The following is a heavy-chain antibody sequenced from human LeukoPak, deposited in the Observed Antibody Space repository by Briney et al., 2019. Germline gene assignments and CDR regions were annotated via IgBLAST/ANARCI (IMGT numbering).Heavy chain of an antibody. J-gene: IGHJ4*02. CDR3: ARDVAGGDFDY. CDR2: ISASGGST. Sequence: GGSLRLSCAASGFTLSSYAMSWVRQAPGKGLEWVSGISASGGSTYYADSVKGRFTIYRDNSKNTLYLQMNSLRAEDTALYYCARDVAGGDFDYWGQGTLVTVSS. CDR1: GFTLSSYA. D-gene: IGHD6-19*01. V-gene: IGHV3-23*01.